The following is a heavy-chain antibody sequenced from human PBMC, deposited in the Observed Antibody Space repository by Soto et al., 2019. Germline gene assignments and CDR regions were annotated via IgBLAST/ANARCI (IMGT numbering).Heavy chain of an antibody. V-gene: IGHV4-39*01. CDR1: GGSISSSGSY. CDR2: ISYSETT. CDR3: TRRFNYGSGKYAVDV. Sequence: SETLSLTCTFSGGSISSSGSYCGWIRQPPGKGLEWIGTISYSETTYYNPSLRDRITISLDRSNNQFFLKLRSVTAVDMDVYFCTRRFNYGSGKYAVDVWGEGTTVTVSS. D-gene: IGHD3-10*01. J-gene: IGHJ6*01.